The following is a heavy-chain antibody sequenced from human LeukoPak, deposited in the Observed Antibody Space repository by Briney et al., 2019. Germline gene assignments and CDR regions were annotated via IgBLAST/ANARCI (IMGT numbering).Heavy chain of an antibody. D-gene: IGHD4-23*01. V-gene: IGHV4-59*01. CDR3: ARSDYGGDFDY. Sequence: PSETLSLTCTGSGGSISSYYWSWIRQPPGKGLEWIGYIYYSGSTNYNPSLKRRVTISVDTSKNQFSLKLSSVTAADTAVYYCARSDYGGDFDYWGQGTLVTVSS. CDR2: IYYSGST. J-gene: IGHJ4*02. CDR1: GGSISSYY.